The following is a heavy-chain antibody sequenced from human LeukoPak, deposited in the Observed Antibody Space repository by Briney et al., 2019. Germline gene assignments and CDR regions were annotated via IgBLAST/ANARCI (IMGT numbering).Heavy chain of an antibody. V-gene: IGHV4-59*08. J-gene: IGHJ3*01. CDR2: IYYRGST. CDR1: GGSISSYH. D-gene: IGHD6-6*01. Sequence: PSETLSLTCTVSGGSISSYHWNLIRQPPGKGLEWIGYIYYRGSTNYNPSLKSRVTTLVDTSKNRFSLRLSSVTAADTAVYYCAREYSSSSGRRAFDFWGQGTMVTVSS. CDR3: AREYSSSSGRRAFDF.